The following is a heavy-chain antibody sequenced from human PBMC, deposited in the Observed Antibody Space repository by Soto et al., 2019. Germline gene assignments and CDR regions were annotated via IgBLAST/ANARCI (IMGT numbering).Heavy chain of an antibody. D-gene: IGHD3-22*01. CDR2: ISGSGGST. CDR3: AKGGGTMIVVAPHAFDI. V-gene: IGHV3-23*01. CDR1: GFTFSSYA. J-gene: IGHJ3*02. Sequence: GESLKISCAASGFTFSSYAMSWVRQAPGKGLEWVSAISGSGGSTYYADSVKGRFTISRDNSKNTLYLQMNSLRAEDTAVYYCAKGGGTMIVVAPHAFDIWGQGTMVTVSS.